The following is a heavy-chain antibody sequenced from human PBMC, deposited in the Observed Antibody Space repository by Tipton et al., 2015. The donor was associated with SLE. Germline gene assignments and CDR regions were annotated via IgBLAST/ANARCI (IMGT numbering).Heavy chain of an antibody. Sequence: QLVQSGAEGKKPGASVKVSCKASGYTFTSYAMHWVRQAPGQRLEWIGWINAGNGNTKYSQKFQGRVTITRDTSASTAYMELSSLISEDTAVYYCARVTYGEGAFDIWGQGTMVTVSS. J-gene: IGHJ3*02. V-gene: IGHV1-3*01. D-gene: IGHD4-17*01. CDR1: GYTFTSYA. CDR2: INAGNGNT. CDR3: ARVTYGEGAFDI.